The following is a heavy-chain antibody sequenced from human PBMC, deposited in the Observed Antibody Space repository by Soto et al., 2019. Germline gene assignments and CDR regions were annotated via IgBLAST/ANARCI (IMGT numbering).Heavy chain of an antibody. V-gene: IGHV4-59*01. CDR2: LYNTGSS. CDR1: GGSISSYY. J-gene: IGHJ4*02. CDR3: GSGRRASAYIDS. Sequence: PSETLSLTCTVSGGSISSYYWSWIRQPPGKGLEWIGYLYNTGSSDYNPSLKSRVTISVDTSKNHFSLILTSVTAADTAVYFCGSGRRASAYIDSCGQGTLVTVSS.